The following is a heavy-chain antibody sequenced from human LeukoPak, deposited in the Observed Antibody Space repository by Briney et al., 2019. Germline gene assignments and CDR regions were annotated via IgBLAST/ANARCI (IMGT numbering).Heavy chain of an antibody. V-gene: IGHV3-30*02. D-gene: IGHD3-10*01. Sequence: PGGSLRLSCAASGFTFSSYGMHWVRQAPGKGLEWVAFIRYDGSNKYYADSVKGRFTISRDNSKNTLYLQVNSLRAEDTAVYYCAKSLRFGEFGYVFGMDVWGQGTTVIVSS. J-gene: IGHJ6*02. CDR2: IRYDGSNK. CDR1: GFTFSSYG. CDR3: AKSLRFGEFGYVFGMDV.